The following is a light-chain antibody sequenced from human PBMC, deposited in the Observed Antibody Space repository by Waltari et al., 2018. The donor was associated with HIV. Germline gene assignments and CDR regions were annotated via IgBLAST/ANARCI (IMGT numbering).Light chain of an antibody. V-gene: IGLV3-10*01. CDR3: YSTDNSGHHRV. CDR2: EDS. J-gene: IGLJ2*01. Sequence: SYALTQPPSVAVSPGQTARITCTGAALPKKYASWYQQKSGQAPVLVIYEDSKRTPGFPERFSGSSSGTTATLTISGAQVEDEADYYCYSTDNSGHHRVFGTGTKLTVL. CDR1: ALPKKY.